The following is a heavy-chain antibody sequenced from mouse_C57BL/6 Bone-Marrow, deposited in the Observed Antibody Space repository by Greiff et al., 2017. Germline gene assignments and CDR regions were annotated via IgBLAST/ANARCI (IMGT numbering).Heavy chain of an antibody. CDR1: GFNIKDDY. Sequence: QLQQSGAELVRPGASVKLSCTASGFNIKDDYMHWVKQRPEQGLEWIGWIDPENGDTEYASKFQGKATITADTSSNTAYLQLSSLTSEDTAVYYCTNGGMDYWGQGTSVTVSS. CDR3: TNGGMDY. J-gene: IGHJ4*01. V-gene: IGHV14-4*01. CDR2: IDPENGDT.